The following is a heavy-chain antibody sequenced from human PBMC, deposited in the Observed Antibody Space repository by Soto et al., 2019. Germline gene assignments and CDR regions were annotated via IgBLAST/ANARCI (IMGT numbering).Heavy chain of an antibody. CDR3: ASEGVATYGYYGMDV. CDR2: ISSYNGDT. Sequence: ASVKVSCKASGYTFTRSGISWVRQAPGQGPEWMGWISSYNGDTNYAQTFQGRVTMTTDTSTSTAYMELRSLRSDDTAVYYCASEGVATYGYYGMDVWGQGTTVTVSS. D-gene: IGHD3-16*01. CDR1: GYTFTRSG. V-gene: IGHV1-18*01. J-gene: IGHJ6*02.